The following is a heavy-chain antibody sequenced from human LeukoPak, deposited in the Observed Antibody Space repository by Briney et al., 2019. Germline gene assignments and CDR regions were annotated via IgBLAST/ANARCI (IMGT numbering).Heavy chain of an antibody. CDR2: IYYSGST. Sequence: SQTLSLTCTVSGGSISSGGYYWSWIRQHPGKGLEWIGSIYYSGSTYYNPSLKSRVTISVDTSKNQFSLKLSSVTAADTAVYYCARGDSSGFHRYNWFDPWGQGTLVTVSS. CDR1: GGSISSGGYY. J-gene: IGHJ5*02. CDR3: ARGDSSGFHRYNWFDP. D-gene: IGHD6-19*01. V-gene: IGHV4-39*07.